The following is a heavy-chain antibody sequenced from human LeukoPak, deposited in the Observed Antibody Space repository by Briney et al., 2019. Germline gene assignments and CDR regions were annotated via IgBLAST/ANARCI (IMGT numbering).Heavy chain of an antibody. CDR3: AKDISKGRRGGYGMDV. CDR2: ISGDGGST. J-gene: IGHJ6*02. D-gene: IGHD3-10*01. V-gene: IGHV3-43*02. CDR1: GFTFDDYA. Sequence: GGSLRLSCAASGFTFDDYAMHWVRQAPGKGLEWVSLISGDGGSTYYADSVKGRFTISRDNSKNSLYLQMNSLRTEDTALYYCAKDISKGRRGGYGMDVWGQGTTVTVSS.